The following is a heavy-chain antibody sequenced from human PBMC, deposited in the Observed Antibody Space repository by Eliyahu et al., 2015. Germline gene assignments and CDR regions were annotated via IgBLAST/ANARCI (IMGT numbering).Heavy chain of an antibody. CDR3: VRGLMVPSF. CDR2: MSYSGSA. J-gene: IGHJ4*02. D-gene: IGHD2-8*01. Sequence: QMQLQESGPGLVKPAETLSLTCTVXGGSVSPYYWTWIRQPPGKGLECIGYMSYSGSANYNPSLKSRVTISVDTSKNQFSLRLASVTAADTAVYYCVRGLMVPSFWGQGTVVTVSS. CDR1: GGSVSPYY. V-gene: IGHV4-59*02.